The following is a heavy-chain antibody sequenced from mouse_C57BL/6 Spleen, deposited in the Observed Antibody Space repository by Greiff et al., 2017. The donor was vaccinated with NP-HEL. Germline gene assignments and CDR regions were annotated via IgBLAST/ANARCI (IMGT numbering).Heavy chain of an antibody. CDR2: IYPGSGST. D-gene: IGHD1-1*01. Sequence: QVQLQQPGAELVKPGASVKMSCKASGYTFTSYWITWVKQRPEQGLEWIGDIYPGSGSTNYNEKFKSKATLTVDTSSSTAYMQLSSLTSEDSAVYYCARGGDYYYGSSSWYFDVWGTGTTVTVSS. J-gene: IGHJ1*03. CDR3: ARGGDYYYGSSSWYFDV. V-gene: IGHV1-55*01. CDR1: GYTFTSYW.